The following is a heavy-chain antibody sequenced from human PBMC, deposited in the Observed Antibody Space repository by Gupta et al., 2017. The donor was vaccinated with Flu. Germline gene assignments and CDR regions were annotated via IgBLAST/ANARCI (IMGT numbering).Heavy chain of an antibody. J-gene: IGHJ6*03. D-gene: IGHD5-12*01. V-gene: IGHV4-59*08. CDR3: ARSTRDGYNYYYYYMDV. CDR2: IYYSGST. Sequence: WIRQPPGKGLEWIGYIYYSGSTNYNPSLKSRVTISVDTSKNQFSLKLSSVTAADTAVYYCARSTRDGYNYYYYYMDVWGKGTTVTVSS.